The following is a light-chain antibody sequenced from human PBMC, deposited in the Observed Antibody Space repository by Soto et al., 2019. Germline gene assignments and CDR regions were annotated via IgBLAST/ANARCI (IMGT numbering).Light chain of an antibody. J-gene: IGKJ1*01. Sequence: EIVLTQSPGTLSLSPGERATLSCRASQSVRDMYLAWYQQKPGQAPRLLIYVTSTRATGVPDRFSGSGSGTDFALTISRVEPEDFAIYFCQQYGSSPGTFGQGTKVDI. CDR2: VTS. V-gene: IGKV3-20*01. CDR3: QQYGSSPGT. CDR1: QSVRDMY.